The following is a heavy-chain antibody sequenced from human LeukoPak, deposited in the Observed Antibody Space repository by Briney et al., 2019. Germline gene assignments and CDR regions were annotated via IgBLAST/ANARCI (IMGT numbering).Heavy chain of an antibody. CDR1: GFTFSSYG. CDR3: RTGSGSYYYYYYYYMDV. V-gene: IGHV3-23*01. D-gene: IGHD3-10*01. J-gene: IGHJ6*03. Sequence: GGSQRLSCAASGFTFSSYGMSWVRQAPGKGLEWVSAISGSGGSTYYADSVKGRFTISRDNSKNTLYLQMNSLRAEDTAVYYCRTGSGSYYYYYYYYMDVWGKGTTVTISS. CDR2: ISGSGGST.